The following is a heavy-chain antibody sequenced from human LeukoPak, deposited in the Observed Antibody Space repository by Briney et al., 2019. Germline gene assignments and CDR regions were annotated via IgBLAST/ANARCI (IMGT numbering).Heavy chain of an antibody. CDR2: ISGSGGST. CDR1: GFTFSSYA. D-gene: IGHD6-13*01. Sequence: GGSLRLSCAASGFTFSSYAMSWVRQAPGKGLEWVSAISGSGGSTYYADSVKGRFTISRDNSKNTLYLQMDSLRAEDTAVYYCAKDLRSTDPAGTLDYWGQGTLVTVSS. V-gene: IGHV3-23*01. CDR3: AKDLRSTDPAGTLDY. J-gene: IGHJ4*02.